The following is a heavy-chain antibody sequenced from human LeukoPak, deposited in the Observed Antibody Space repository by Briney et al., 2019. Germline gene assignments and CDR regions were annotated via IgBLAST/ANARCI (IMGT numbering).Heavy chain of an antibody. V-gene: IGHV3-30*02. D-gene: IGHD2-8*01. CDR3: AREGMAHFDY. Sequence: GGSLRLSCAASGFTFTSYGIHWVRQAPGKGLEWVAFIRYDGSKKYYADSVKGRFTISRDNSKNTLYLQMNSLRAEDTAVYYCAREGMAHFDYWGQGTLVTVSS. CDR1: GFTFTSYG. J-gene: IGHJ4*02. CDR2: IRYDGSKK.